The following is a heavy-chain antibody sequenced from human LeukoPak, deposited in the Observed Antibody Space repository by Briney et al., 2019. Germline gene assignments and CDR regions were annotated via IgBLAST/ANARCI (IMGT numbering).Heavy chain of an antibody. CDR2: INHSGST. CDR1: GGSFSGYY. CDR3: ARTFGGLLYYYYYYMGV. V-gene: IGHV4-34*01. D-gene: IGHD2-21*02. J-gene: IGHJ6*03. Sequence: SETLSLTCAVYGGSFSGYYWSWIRQPPGKGLEWIGEINHSGSTNYTPSLKSRVTISVDTSKNQFSLKLSSVTAADTAVYYCARTFGGLLYYYYYYMGVWGKGTTVTVSS.